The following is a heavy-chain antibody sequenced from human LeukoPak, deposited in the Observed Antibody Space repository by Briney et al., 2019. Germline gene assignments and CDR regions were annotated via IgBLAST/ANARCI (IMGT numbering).Heavy chain of an antibody. CDR1: GFTFSNYW. CDR3: IRDFRSADL. V-gene: IGHV3-74*01. J-gene: IGHJ5*02. Sequence: PGGSLRLSCVASGFTFSNYWMHWVRHPPGKGLVWVSRIYVDGRTTNYADSVKGRFTISRDNAKNTVYLEMNSLSVEDTATHYCIRDFRSADLWGQGTLVTVTS. CDR2: IYVDGRTT.